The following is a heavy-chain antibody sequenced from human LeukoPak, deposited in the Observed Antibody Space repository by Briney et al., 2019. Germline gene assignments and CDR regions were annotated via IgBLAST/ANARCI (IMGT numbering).Heavy chain of an antibody. J-gene: IGHJ4*02. D-gene: IGHD1-26*01. CDR2: VNGDGSST. CDR3: VRQQTPHGNFDY. V-gene: IGHV3-74*01. Sequence: GGSLRLSCAASGFTFSTYWMHWVRQAPGKGLVWVSCVNGDGSSTNYADSVKGRFTISRDNAKNTLYLQMNSLRAEDTAVYYCVRQQTPHGNFDYWGQGTLVTVSS. CDR1: GFTFSTYW.